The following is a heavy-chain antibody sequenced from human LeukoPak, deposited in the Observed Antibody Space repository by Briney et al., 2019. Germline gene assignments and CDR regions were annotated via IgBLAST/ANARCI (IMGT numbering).Heavy chain of an antibody. CDR2: TCAIVITT. CDR3: ANPRDTGDSSGSHDFDF. J-gene: IGHJ4*02. D-gene: IGHD3-22*01. CDR1: VFPFSSYA. Sequence: GGALRLSCAASVFPFSSYAMSWVRQAPGKGLEGVSGTCAIVITTHYAGSVKGRFTLSRDNSTNTLYMQMSSLRADETAVYYCANPRDTGDSSGSHDFDFCGQGTLVTVYS. V-gene: IGHV3-23*01.